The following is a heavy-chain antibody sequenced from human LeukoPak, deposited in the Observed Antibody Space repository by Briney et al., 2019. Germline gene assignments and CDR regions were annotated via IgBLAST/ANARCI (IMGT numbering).Heavy chain of an antibody. V-gene: IGHV4-39*07. CDR2: IYYSGST. CDR3: ARAHGAMAEKRYYFDY. D-gene: IGHD5-18*01. J-gene: IGHJ4*02. Sequence: PSETLSLTCTVSGGSISSSSYYWGWIRQPPGKGLEWIGSIYYSGSTSYNPSLKSRVTISVDTSKNQFSLKLSSVTAADTAVYYCARAHGAMAEKRYYFDYWGQGTLVTVSS. CDR1: GGSISSSSYY.